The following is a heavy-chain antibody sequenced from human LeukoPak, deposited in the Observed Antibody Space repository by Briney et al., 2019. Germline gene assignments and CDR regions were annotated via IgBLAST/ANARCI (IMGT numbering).Heavy chain of an antibody. CDR3: ARQTYGDYGGY. CDR2: ISSSSSYI. D-gene: IGHD4-17*01. Sequence: GGSLRLSCAASGFTFSSYNMNWVRQAPGKGLEWVSSISSSSSYIYYADSVKGRFTISRDNAKNSLYLQMNSLRAEDTAVYYCARQTYGDYGGYWGQGTLVTVPS. V-gene: IGHV3-21*01. J-gene: IGHJ4*02. CDR1: GFTFSSYN.